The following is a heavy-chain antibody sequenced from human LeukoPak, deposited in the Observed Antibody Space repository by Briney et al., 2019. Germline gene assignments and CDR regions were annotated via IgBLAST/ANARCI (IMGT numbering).Heavy chain of an antibody. Sequence: ASVKVSCKASGYTFTSYDINWVRQATGQGLEWMGWMNPNSGNTGYAQKFQGRVTITRNTSMSTAYMELSSLRSEDTAVYYCARLGPAQHHYYDSSGYYFRYFDFWGRGTLVTVSS. J-gene: IGHJ2*01. D-gene: IGHD3-22*01. CDR2: MNPNSGNT. CDR3: ARLGPAQHHYYDSSGYYFRYFDF. V-gene: IGHV1-8*01. CDR1: GYTFTSYD.